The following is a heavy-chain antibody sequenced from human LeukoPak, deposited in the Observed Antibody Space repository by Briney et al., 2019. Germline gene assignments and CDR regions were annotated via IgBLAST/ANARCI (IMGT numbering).Heavy chain of an antibody. D-gene: IGHD2-21*02. CDR1: GYTLTRYY. CDR3: ARDGVGLLSWFDP. J-gene: IGHJ5*02. Sequence: APLKVSCKAFGYTLTRYYMHWGRHGPGQRLEWVGWINPNSGGTNYAQKFQGRVTMTRDTSISTAYMELSRLRSDDTAVYYCARDGVGLLSWFDPWGQGTLVTVSS. V-gene: IGHV1-2*02. CDR2: INPNSGGT.